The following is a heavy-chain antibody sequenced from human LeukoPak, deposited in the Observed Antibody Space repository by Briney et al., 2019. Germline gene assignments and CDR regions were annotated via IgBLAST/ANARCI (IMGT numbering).Heavy chain of an antibody. CDR2: ISGSGGST. Sequence: GGSLRLSCAASGFTFSSYAMSWVRQAPGKGLEWVSAISGSGGSTYYADSVKGRFTISRDNSKNTLYLQMNSLRAEDTAVYYCARVSNSGWGSRFDPWGQGTLVTVSS. D-gene: IGHD6-19*01. CDR3: ARVSNSGWGSRFDP. CDR1: GFTFSSYA. J-gene: IGHJ5*02. V-gene: IGHV3-23*01.